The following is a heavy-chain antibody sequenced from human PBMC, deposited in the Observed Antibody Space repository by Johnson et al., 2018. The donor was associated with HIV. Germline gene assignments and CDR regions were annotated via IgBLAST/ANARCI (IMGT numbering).Heavy chain of an antibody. CDR2: IGTAGDT. D-gene: IGHD1-1*01. J-gene: IGHJ3*02. CDR3: ARGVKQQLSVVDAFDI. V-gene: IGHV3-13*01. Sequence: VQLVESGGGLVKPGGSLRLSCAASGFTFSSYDMHWVRQATGKGLEWVSAIGTAGDTYYTGSVKGRFTISRDNAKNSLYLQMDSLRAEDTAVYYCARGVKQQLSVVDAFDIWGQGTMVTVSS. CDR1: GFTFSSYD.